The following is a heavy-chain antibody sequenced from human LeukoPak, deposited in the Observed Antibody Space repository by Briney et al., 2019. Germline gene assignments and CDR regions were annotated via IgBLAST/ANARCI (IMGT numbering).Heavy chain of an antibody. CDR2: ISSSGSTI. CDR3: ARDKRITMVRGVITTNGLEP. V-gene: IGHV3-48*03. Sequence: PGGSLRLSCAASGFTFSSYEMHWVRQAPGKGLEWVSYISSSGSTIYYADSVKGRFTISRDNAKNSLYLQMNSLRAEDTAVYYCARDKRITMVRGVITTNGLEPWGQGTLVTVSS. CDR1: GFTFSSYE. D-gene: IGHD3-10*01. J-gene: IGHJ5*02.